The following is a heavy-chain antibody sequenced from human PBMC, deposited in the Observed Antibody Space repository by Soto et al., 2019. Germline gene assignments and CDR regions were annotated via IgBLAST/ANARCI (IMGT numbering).Heavy chain of an antibody. CDR3: ARHRPDTTNYDFWSGYSLAYYYYMDV. D-gene: IGHD3-3*01. Sequence: PSETLSLTCTVSGGSISSYYWSWIRQPPGKGLEWIGYIYYSGSTNYNPSLKSRVTISVDTSKNQFSLKLSSVTAADTAVYYCARHRPDTTNYDFWSGYSLAYYYYMDVWGKGTTVTVSS. J-gene: IGHJ6*03. CDR1: GGSISSYY. CDR2: IYYSGST. V-gene: IGHV4-59*08.